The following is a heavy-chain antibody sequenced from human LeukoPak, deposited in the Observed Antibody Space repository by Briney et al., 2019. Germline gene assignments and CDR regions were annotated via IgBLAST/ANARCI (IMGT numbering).Heavy chain of an antibody. J-gene: IGHJ4*02. CDR3: AREGPRGNSQFDY. CDR1: GFTFSSYA. V-gene: IGHV3-33*08. D-gene: IGHD2/OR15-2a*01. CDR2: IWYDGSNK. Sequence: GGSLRLSCAASGFTFSSYAMHWVRQAPGKGLEWVALIWYDGSNKYYTDSVKGRLTISRDNSKDTLFLQMNSLRAEDTAVYYCAREGPRGNSQFDYWGQGTLVTVSS.